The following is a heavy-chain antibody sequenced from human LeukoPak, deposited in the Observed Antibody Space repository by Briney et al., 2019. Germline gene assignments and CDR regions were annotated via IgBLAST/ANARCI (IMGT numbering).Heavy chain of an antibody. CDR1: EFTFSSYE. D-gene: IGHD3-10*01. CDR3: AKVAKYYYGSETYYFFEH. CDR2: ISSSGSTI. J-gene: IGHJ4*02. V-gene: IGHV3-48*03. Sequence: GGSLRLSCAASEFTFSSYEMNWVRQAPGQGLEWVSYISSSGSTILYADSVKGRFTISRDNAKNSLYLQMNSLRVEDTAVCYCAKVAKYYYGSETYYFFEHWGQGTPVTASS.